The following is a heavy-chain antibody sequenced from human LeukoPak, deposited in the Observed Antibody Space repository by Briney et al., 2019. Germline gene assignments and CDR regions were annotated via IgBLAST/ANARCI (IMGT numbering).Heavy chain of an antibody. D-gene: IGHD3-22*01. Sequence: GGSLRLSCTVSGVSFGDDSVSWVRQAPGKGLDWVGFIGGKAFGGTTEYAASVKGRFTISRDDSKSIAYLQMNSLKTEDTAVYYCSRGLRNLVTWGQGTLVTVFS. J-gene: IGHJ5*02. V-gene: IGHV3-49*04. CDR1: GVSFGDDS. CDR3: SRGLRNLVT. CDR2: IGGKAFGGTT.